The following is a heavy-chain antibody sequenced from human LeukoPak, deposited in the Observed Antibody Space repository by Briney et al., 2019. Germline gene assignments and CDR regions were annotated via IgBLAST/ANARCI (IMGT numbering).Heavy chain of an antibody. CDR1: GGSISSGSYY. Sequence: SETLSLTCTVSGGSISSGSYYWRWMRQPAGKGLEWIGRIYTSGSTNYNPSLKSRVTISVDTSKNQFSLKLSSVTAADTAVYYCARGDSSSYYYYYYMDVWGKGTTVTVSS. V-gene: IGHV4-61*02. D-gene: IGHD6-6*01. CDR2: IYTSGST. CDR3: ARGDSSSYYYYYYMDV. J-gene: IGHJ6*03.